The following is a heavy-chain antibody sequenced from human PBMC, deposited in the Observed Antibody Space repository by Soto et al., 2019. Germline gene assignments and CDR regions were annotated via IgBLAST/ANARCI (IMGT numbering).Heavy chain of an antibody. CDR1: GFTFSSYA. CDR3: AKGGAQLLHYNWFDP. V-gene: IGHV3-23*01. J-gene: IGHJ5*02. Sequence: GGSLRLSCAASGFTFSSYAMSWVRQAPGKGLEWDSAISGSGGSTYYADSVKGRFTISRDNSKNTLYLQMNSLRAEDTAVYYCAKGGAQLLHYNWFDPWGQGTLVTVS. CDR2: ISGSGGST. D-gene: IGHD2-2*01.